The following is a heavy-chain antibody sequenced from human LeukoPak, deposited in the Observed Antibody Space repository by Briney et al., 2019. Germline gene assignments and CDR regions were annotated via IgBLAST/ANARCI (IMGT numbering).Heavy chain of an antibody. D-gene: IGHD6-19*01. CDR3: ATDLGYSSGWLPIRFDY. CDR2: MNPNSGNT. V-gene: IGHV1-8*01. J-gene: IGHJ4*02. CDR1: GYTFTSYD. Sequence: ASVKVSCKASGYTFTSYDINWVRQATGQGLEWMGWMNPNSGNTGYAQKFQGRVTMTEDTSTDTAYMELSSLRSEDTAVYYCATDLGYSSGWLPIRFDYWGQGTLVTVSS.